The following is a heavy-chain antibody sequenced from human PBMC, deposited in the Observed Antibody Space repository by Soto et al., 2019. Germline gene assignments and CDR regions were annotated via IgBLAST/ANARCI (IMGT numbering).Heavy chain of an antibody. D-gene: IGHD4-4*01. Sequence: SETLSLTCNVSGGSVSSGSYYWSWIRQPPGKGLEWIGYIYYSGSTNYNPSLKSRVTISVDTSKNQFSLKLSSVTAADTAVYYCARDGTDYSAFDIWGQGTMVTVSS. V-gene: IGHV4-61*01. CDR3: ARDGTDYSAFDI. J-gene: IGHJ3*02. CDR1: GGSVSSGSYY. CDR2: IYYSGST.